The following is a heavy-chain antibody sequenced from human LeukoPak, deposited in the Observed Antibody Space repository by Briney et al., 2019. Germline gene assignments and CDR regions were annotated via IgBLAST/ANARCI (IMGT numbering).Heavy chain of an antibody. CDR1: GFTFSSYA. CDR3: ARDPAYSSGWGPRPWDY. CDR2: ISYDGSNK. V-gene: IGHV3-30-3*01. D-gene: IGHD6-19*01. Sequence: GGSLRLSCAASGFTFSSYAMHWVRQAPGKGLEWVAVISYDGSNKYYADSVKGRFTISRDNSKSTLYLQMNSLRAEDTAVYYCARDPAYSSGWGPRPWDYWGQGTLVTVSS. J-gene: IGHJ4*02.